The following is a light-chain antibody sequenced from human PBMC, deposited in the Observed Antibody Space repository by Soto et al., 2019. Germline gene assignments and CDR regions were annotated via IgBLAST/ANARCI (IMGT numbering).Light chain of an antibody. Sequence: QSALTQPASVSGSPGQSITISCTGTNVDVGGYNYVSWYQHHPGKAPKLLIFEVSNRPSGVSNRFSGSKSGNTASLTISGLQSEDEADYYCASYTIKTTYVCGSGTKVTVL. V-gene: IGLV2-14*01. CDR2: EVS. CDR1: NVDVGGYNY. CDR3: ASYTIKTTYV. J-gene: IGLJ1*01.